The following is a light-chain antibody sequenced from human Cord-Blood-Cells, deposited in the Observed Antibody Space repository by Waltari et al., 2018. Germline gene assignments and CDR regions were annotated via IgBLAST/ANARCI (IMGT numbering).Light chain of an antibody. Sequence: EIVMTQSSATLSVSTGERATLSCRASQSVSSNLAWYQQKPGQAPRILIYGASTRATGIPARFSGSGSGTEFTLTISSLQSEDFAVYYCQQYNNWPLTFGGGTKVEIK. CDR2: GAS. J-gene: IGKJ4*01. V-gene: IGKV3-15*01. CDR1: QSVSSN. CDR3: QQYNNWPLT.